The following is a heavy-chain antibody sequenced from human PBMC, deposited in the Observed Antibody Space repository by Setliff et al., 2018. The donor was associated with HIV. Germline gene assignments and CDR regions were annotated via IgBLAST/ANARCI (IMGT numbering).Heavy chain of an antibody. Sequence: RLSCAASGFIFSNYGMTRVRQAPGKGLEWVSGIRDNGVSPYYADSVTGRFTISRDNTKNTLYLQMNSLRVEDTAIYYCTKGVQRLRPYYFDSWGQGILVTVSS. CDR2: IRDNGVSP. J-gene: IGHJ4*02. D-gene: IGHD4-17*01. CDR3: TKGVQRLRPYYFDS. CDR1: GFIFSNYG. V-gene: IGHV3-23*01.